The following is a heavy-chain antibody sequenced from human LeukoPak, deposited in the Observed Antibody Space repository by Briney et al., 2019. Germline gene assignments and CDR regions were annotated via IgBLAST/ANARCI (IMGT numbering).Heavy chain of an antibody. Sequence: PSETLSLTCTVSGASTSSYYWSWIRQPPGKGLEWIGHVYYSGSTNFNPSLKSRVTISIDTSKNQFSLKLSSVTAADTAVYYCARQKGLARSFDYWGQGILVTVSS. CDR3: ARQKGLARSFDY. V-gene: IGHV4-59*08. D-gene: IGHD6-13*01. J-gene: IGHJ4*02. CDR1: GASTSSYY. CDR2: VYYSGST.